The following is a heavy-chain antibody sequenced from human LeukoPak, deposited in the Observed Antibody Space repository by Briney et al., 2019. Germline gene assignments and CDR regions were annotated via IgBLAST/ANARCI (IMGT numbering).Heavy chain of an antibody. CDR3: AKGNCRGTSCYSDY. D-gene: IGHD2-2*02. CDR2: ISGSGGST. J-gene: IGHJ4*02. CDR1: GFTFSSYA. V-gene: IGHV3-23*01. Sequence: PGGSLRPSCAASGFTFSSYAMRWVRQAPGKGLEWVSGISGSGGSTYYADSVKGRFTIARDNSKNTLYLQMNSLRAEDTAVYYCAKGNCRGTSCYSDYWGQGTLVTVSS.